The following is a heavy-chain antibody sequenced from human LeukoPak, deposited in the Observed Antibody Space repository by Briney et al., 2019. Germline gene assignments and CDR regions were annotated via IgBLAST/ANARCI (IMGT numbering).Heavy chain of an antibody. J-gene: IGHJ2*01. D-gene: IGHD6-19*01. V-gene: IGHV3-43*02. CDR3: AKDLGGGSGCYDL. CDR1: GFTFDDYA. Sequence: GGSLRLSCAASGFTFDDYAMHWVRQAPGKGLEWVSLISGDGGSTYYADSVKGRFTISRDNSKNSLYLQMNSLRAEDTAVYYCAKDLGGGSGCYDLWGRGTLVTVSS. CDR2: ISGDGGST.